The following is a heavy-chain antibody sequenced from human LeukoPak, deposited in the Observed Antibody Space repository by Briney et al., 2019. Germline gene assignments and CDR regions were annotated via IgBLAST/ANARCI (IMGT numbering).Heavy chain of an antibody. CDR3: AREEWELLRGSFDI. J-gene: IGHJ3*02. CDR2: IYSGGST. CDR1: GFTVSSNY. D-gene: IGHD1-26*01. V-gene: IGHV3-53*01. Sequence: GGSLRLSCAASGFTVSSNYMSWVRQAPGKGLEWVSVIYSGGSTYYADSVKGRFTISRDNSKNTLYLQMNSLRAEDTAVYYCAREEWELLRGSFDIWGQGTMVTVSS.